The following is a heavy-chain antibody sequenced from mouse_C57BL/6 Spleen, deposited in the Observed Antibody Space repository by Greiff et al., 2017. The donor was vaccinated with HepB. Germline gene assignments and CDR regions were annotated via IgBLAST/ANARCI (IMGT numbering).Heavy chain of an antibody. D-gene: IGHD2-4*01. CDR2: IYPGDGDT. CDR1: GYAFSSSW. CDR3: ARGDDYDEGAWFAY. V-gene: IGHV1-82*01. J-gene: IGHJ3*01. Sequence: LQESGPELVKPGASVKISCKASGYAFSSSWMNWVKQRPGKGLEWIGRIYPGDGDTNYNGKFKGKATLTADKSSSTAYMQLSSLTSEDSAVYFCARGDDYDEGAWFAYWGQGTLVTVSA.